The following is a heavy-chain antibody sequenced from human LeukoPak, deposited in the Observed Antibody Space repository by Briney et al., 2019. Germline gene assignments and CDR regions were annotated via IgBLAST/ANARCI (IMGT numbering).Heavy chain of an antibody. CDR3: SMLPNEESSCSFDY. Sequence: SETLSLTCAVYGGSFSGYYWSWIRQPPGKGLEWIGEINHSGSTNYNPSLKSRVTISVDTSKNQFSLKLSSVTAADTAVYYCSMLPNEESSCSFDYWGQGTLVTVSS. CDR1: GGSFSGYY. V-gene: IGHV4-34*01. CDR2: INHSGST. J-gene: IGHJ4*02. D-gene: IGHD3-22*01.